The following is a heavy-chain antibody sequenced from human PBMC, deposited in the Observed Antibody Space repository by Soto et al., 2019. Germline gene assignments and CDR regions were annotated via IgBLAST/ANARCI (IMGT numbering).Heavy chain of an antibody. V-gene: IGHV3-53*01. J-gene: IGHJ3*01. Sequence: EVQLVESGGGLIQPGGSLRLSCAASGFTFSSNDMNWVRQAPGKGLEWVSLIYSSGSTSYADSVKGRFTISRDNSKNTWYLQMSSLRAEDTAVYYCATRPLLPGAPWGQGTVVTVSS. CDR3: ATRPLLPGAP. D-gene: IGHD3-10*01. CDR2: IYSSGST. CDR1: GFTFSSND.